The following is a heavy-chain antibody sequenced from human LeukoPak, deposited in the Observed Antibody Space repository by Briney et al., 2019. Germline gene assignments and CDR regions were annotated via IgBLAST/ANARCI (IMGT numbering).Heavy chain of an antibody. D-gene: IGHD1-26*01. CDR3: ARATVGGLAY. CDR1: GASLSTYY. V-gene: IGHV4-59*01. J-gene: IGHJ4*02. Sequence: SETVSLTCTVSGASLSTYYWSWIRQPPGKGLEWIGYISYSGSTNYNPSLKSRVTISVDTSKNQFSLNLSSVTAADTAIYYCARATVGGLAYWGQGTLVTVSS. CDR2: ISYSGST.